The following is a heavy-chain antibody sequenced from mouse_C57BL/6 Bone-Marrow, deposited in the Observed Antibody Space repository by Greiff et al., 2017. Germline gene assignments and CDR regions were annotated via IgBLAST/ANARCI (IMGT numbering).Heavy chain of an antibody. CDR3: ARHYYDDD. D-gene: IGHD1-1*02. J-gene: IGHJ2*01. V-gene: IGHV5-6*01. CDR2: ISSGGSYT. Sequence: EVKVVESGGDLVKPGGSLKLSCAASGFTFSSYGMSWVRQTPDKRLEWVATISSGGSYTYYPDSVKGRFTISRDNAKNTLYLQMSSLKSEDTAMYYCARHYYDDDWGHGTTLTASS. CDR1: GFTFSSYG.